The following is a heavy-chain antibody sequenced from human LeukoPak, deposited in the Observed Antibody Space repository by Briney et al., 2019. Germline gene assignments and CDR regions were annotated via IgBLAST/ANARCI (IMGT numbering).Heavy chain of an antibody. J-gene: IGHJ4*02. CDR2: ISWNSGSI. Sequence: GGSLRLSCAASGFTFDDYAMHWVRQAPGKGLEWVSGISWNSGSIGYADSVKGRFTISRDNAKNSLYLQMNSLRAEDTALYYCAKDRPPLPYSGGWYYFDYWGQGTLVTVSS. V-gene: IGHV3-9*01. D-gene: IGHD6-19*01. CDR1: GFTFDDYA. CDR3: AKDRPPLPYSGGWYYFDY.